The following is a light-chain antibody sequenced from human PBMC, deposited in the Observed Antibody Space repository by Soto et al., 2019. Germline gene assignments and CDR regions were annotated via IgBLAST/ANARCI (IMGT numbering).Light chain of an antibody. J-gene: IGKJ1*01. CDR1: QRISNSY. V-gene: IGKV3D-20*02. Sequence: EIVLTQSPGTLSLSPGERATLSCRASQRISNSYLAWYQQKPGQAPRLLLYDASSRATGIPDRVSGSGSGTDFTLTISNVEPEDFAVYYCQQRSDWPWTFGQGTKVDIK. CDR3: QQRSDWPWT. CDR2: DAS.